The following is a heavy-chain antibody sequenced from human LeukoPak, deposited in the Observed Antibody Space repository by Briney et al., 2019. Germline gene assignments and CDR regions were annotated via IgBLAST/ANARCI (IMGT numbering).Heavy chain of an antibody. D-gene: IGHD4/OR15-4a*01. CDR1: GGSISGSSYY. V-gene: IGHV4-39*01. CDR2: IYYSGST. J-gene: IGHJ3*02. CDR3: ATPAGVRLLDAFDI. Sequence: SETLSLTCTVSGGSISGSSYYWGWIRQPPGKGLEWIGSIYYSGSTYYNPSLKSRVTISVDTSKNQFSLKLSPVTAADTAVYYCATPAGVRLLDAFDIWGQGTMVTVSS.